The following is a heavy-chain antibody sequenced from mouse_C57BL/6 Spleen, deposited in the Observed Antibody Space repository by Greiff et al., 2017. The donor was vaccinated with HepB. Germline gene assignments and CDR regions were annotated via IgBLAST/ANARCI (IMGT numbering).Heavy chain of an antibody. V-gene: IGHV3-1*01. CDR3: AREGYYGSYAMDY. CDR1: GYSITSGYD. D-gene: IGHD1-1*01. J-gene: IGHJ4*01. CDR2: ISYSGST. Sequence: EVKVEESGPGMVKPSQSLSLTCTVTGYSITSGYDWHWIRHFPGNKLEWMGYISYSGSTNYNPSLKSRISITHDTSKNHFFLKLNSVTTEDTATYYCAREGYYGSYAMDYWGQGTSVTVSS.